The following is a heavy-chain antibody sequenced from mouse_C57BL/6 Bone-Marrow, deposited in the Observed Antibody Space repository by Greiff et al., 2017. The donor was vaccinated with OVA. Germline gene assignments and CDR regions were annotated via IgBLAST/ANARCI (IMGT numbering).Heavy chain of an antibody. J-gene: IGHJ3*01. CDR3: ARNGYDGGTWFAD. D-gene: IGHD2-2*01. CDR1: GFSLTSYA. CDR2: IWTGGGT. V-gene: IGHV2-9-1*01. Sequence: QVQLQQSGPGLVAPSQSLSITCTVSGFSLTSYAISWVRQPPGKGLEWLGVIWTGGGTNYNSALKSSLSISKDNSKSQVFLKMNSLRTDDTARYYCARNGYDGGTWFADWGQGTLVTVSA.